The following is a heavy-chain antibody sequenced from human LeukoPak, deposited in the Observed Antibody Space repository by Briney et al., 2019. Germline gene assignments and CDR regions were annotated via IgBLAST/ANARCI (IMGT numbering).Heavy chain of an antibody. CDR2: ISGSGGST. Sequence: GGSLRLSCAASGFTFSSYAMSWVRQAPGKGLEWVSAISGSGGSTYYADSVKGRFTISRDNSKNTLYLQMNSLRAEDTAVYYCAKDLPHSGYIRGYFDYWGQGTLVTVSS. V-gene: IGHV3-23*01. CDR1: GFTFSSYA. J-gene: IGHJ4*02. D-gene: IGHD3-22*01. CDR3: AKDLPHSGYIRGYFDY.